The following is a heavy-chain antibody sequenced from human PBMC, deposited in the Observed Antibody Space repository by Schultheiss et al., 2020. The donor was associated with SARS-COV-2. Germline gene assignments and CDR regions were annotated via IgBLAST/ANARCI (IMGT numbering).Heavy chain of an antibody. CDR1: GGSISPYY. CDR3: ARAPDYYYDSSGTGIDY. V-gene: IGHV4-59*01. Sequence: SQTLSLTCTVSGGSISPYYWSWIRQTPGKGLEWIGYIYYSGSTNYNPSLKSRVTISVDTPKNQFSLKLSSVTAADTAVYYCARAPDYYYDSSGTGIDYWGQGTLVTVSS. D-gene: IGHD3-22*01. J-gene: IGHJ4*02. CDR2: IYYSGST.